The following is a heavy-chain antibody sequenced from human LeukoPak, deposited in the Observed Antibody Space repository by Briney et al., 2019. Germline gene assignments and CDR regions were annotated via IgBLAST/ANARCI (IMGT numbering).Heavy chain of an antibody. Sequence: PGRSLRLSCAASGFTFENSAMHWVRQAPGKGLEWVSGISWNSGDLIYADSVKGRFTISRGNAKNSLHLQMNSLRLEDMALYYCARRYGDRDFDIWGQGTMVTVSS. CDR2: ISWNSGDL. J-gene: IGHJ3*02. D-gene: IGHD3-10*01. CDR1: GFTFENSA. V-gene: IGHV3-9*03. CDR3: ARRYGDRDFDI.